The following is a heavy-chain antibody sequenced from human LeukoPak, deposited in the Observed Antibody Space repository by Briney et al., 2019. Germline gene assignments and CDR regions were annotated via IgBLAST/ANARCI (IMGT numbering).Heavy chain of an antibody. Sequence: ASVKVSCKASGYTFTSYGISWVRQAPGQGLEWMGWISANNGNTNYAQKLQGRVTMTTDTSTSTAYMELRSLRSDDTAVYYCARAGGSGSYLTYYFDYWGQGTLVTVSS. CDR1: GYTFTSYG. CDR3: ARAGGSGSYLTYYFDY. CDR2: ISANNGNT. J-gene: IGHJ4*02. D-gene: IGHD3-10*01. V-gene: IGHV1-18*01.